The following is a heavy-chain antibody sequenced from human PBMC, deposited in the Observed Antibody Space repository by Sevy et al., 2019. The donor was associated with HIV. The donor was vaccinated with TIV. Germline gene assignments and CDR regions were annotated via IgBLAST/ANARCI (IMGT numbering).Heavy chain of an antibody. CDR2: ISGSGDRT. CDR1: GLTFSSYA. V-gene: IGHV3-23*01. D-gene: IGHD2-15*01. CDR3: AKDKGGLLPSYGMDV. J-gene: IGHJ6*02. Sequence: GGSLRLSCAASGLTFSSYAMAWVRQAPGKGLEWISAISGSGDRTYYAESVKGRFTISRDNSKNMVHLQMNSLRAEDTAVYYCAKDKGGLLPSYGMDVWGQGTTVTVSS.